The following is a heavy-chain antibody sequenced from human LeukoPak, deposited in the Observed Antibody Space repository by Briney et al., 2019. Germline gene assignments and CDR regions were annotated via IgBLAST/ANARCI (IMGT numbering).Heavy chain of an antibody. J-gene: IGHJ4*02. V-gene: IGHV3-53*05. D-gene: IGHD3-16*02. CDR3: ARSDWRSYRSIGY. CDR2: IYSSVT. Sequence: PSETLSLTCTVSGFTISSNSMSWVRQAPGKGLEWVSFIYSSVTRYSDSVKGRFTISRDNSKNTLYLQMNSLRSDDTAVYYCARSDWRSYRSIGYWGQGTLVTVSS. CDR1: GFTISSNS.